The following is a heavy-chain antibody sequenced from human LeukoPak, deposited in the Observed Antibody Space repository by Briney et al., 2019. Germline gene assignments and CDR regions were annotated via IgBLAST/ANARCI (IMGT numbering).Heavy chain of an antibody. CDR1: GFTFSSYS. V-gene: IGHV3-30*02. Sequence: GGSLRLSCAASGFTFSSYSMNWVRQTPGKGLEWVAFIPYDGSNKFYADSVKGRFTISRDNSMGTLYLQMNSLRAEDTAVYYCAKESCSGGSCYYVVMATAYDYWGQGTLVTVSS. CDR3: AKESCSGGSCYYVVMATAYDY. J-gene: IGHJ4*02. CDR2: IPYDGSNK. D-gene: IGHD2-15*01.